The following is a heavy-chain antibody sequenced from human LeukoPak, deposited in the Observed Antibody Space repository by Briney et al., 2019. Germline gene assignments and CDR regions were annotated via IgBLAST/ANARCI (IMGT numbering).Heavy chain of an antibody. D-gene: IGHD2-21*01. CDR1: GGSISSSGCY. J-gene: IGHJ5*02. V-gene: IGHV4-39*01. CDR3: ARHSTIVTEHWFDP. CDR2: IYYSGST. Sequence: SETLSLTCTVSGGSISSSGCYWGWIRQPPGKGLEWIGSIYYSGSTYYNPSLKSRVTISVDTSKNQFSLKLSSVTAADTAMYFCARHSTIVTEHWFDPWGQGTLVTVSS.